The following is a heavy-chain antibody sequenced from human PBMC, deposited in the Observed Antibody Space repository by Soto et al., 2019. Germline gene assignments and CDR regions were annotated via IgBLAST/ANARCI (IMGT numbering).Heavy chain of an antibody. CDR1: GYTFTSYG. Sequence: ASVKVSCKAAGYTFTSYGISWVRQAPGQGLEWMGWISAYNGNTNYAQKLQGRVTMTTDTSTSTAYMELRSLRSDDTAVYYCARDRSHCSSTSCYHAWFDPWGQGTLVTVSS. CDR2: ISAYNGNT. CDR3: ARDRSHCSSTSCYHAWFDP. J-gene: IGHJ5*02. D-gene: IGHD2-2*01. V-gene: IGHV1-18*04.